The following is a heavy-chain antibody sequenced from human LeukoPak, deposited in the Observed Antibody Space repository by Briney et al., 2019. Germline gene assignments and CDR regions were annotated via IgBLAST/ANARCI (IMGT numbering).Heavy chain of an antibody. Sequence: PSETLSLTCAVYGGSFSGYYWSWIRQPPGKGLEWIGEINHSGSTNYNPSLKSRVTISVDTSKNQFSLKLSSVTAADTAVYYCARGPGESIAVAGTFDYWGQGTLVTVSS. CDR2: INHSGST. V-gene: IGHV4-34*01. D-gene: IGHD6-19*01. J-gene: IGHJ4*02. CDR3: ARGPGESIAVAGTFDY. CDR1: GGSFSGYY.